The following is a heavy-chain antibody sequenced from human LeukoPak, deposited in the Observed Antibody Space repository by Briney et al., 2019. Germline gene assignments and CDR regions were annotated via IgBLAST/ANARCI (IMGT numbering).Heavy chain of an antibody. CDR1: GGSISSYY. V-gene: IGHV4-59*01. J-gene: IGHJ4*02. CDR2: IYYSGST. D-gene: IGHD4-17*01. Sequence: PSETLPLTCTVSGGSISSYYWSWIRQPPGNGLEWIGYIYYSGSTNYNPSLKSRVTISVDTSKNQFSLKLSSVTAADTAVYYCARGRDGDRRFDYWGQGTLVTVSS. CDR3: ARGRDGDRRFDY.